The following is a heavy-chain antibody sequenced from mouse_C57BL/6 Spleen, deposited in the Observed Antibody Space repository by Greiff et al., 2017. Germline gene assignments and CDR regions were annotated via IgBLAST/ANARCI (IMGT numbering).Heavy chain of an antibody. D-gene: IGHD1-1*01. CDR3: AKHSTVVATNYFYY. V-gene: IGHV2-3*01. J-gene: IGHJ2*01. Sequence: VMLVESGPGLVAPSQSLSITCTVSGFSLTSYGVSWVRQPPGTGLEWLGVIWGDGSTNYHSALISRLSISKDNSKSQVFLKLNSLQTDDTATYYCAKHSTVVATNYFYYWGQGTTLTVSS. CDR2: IWGDGST. CDR1: GFSLTSYG.